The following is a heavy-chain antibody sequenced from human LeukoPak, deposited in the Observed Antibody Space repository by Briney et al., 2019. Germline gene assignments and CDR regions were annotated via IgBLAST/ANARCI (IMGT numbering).Heavy chain of an antibody. CDR3: ARDRYSSGWYMGAFDI. Sequence: SETLSLTCTVYGGSISSYYWSWIRQPAGKGLEWIGRIYTSGSTNYNPSLKSRVTISVDTSKNQFSLKLGSVTAAETAVYYCARDRYSSGWYMGAFDIWGQGTMVTVSS. CDR1: GGSISSYY. J-gene: IGHJ3*02. CDR2: IYTSGST. D-gene: IGHD6-19*01. V-gene: IGHV4-4*07.